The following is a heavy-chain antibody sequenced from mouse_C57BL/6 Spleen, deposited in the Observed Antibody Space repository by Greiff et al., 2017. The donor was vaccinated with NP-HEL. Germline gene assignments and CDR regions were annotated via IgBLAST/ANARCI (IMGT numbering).Heavy chain of an antibody. V-gene: IGHV1-81*01. Sequence: VKLQESGAELARPGASVKLSCKASGYTFTSYGISWVKQRTGQGLEWIGEIYPRSGNTYYNEKFKGKATLTADKSSSTAYMELRSLTSEDSAVYFCAREGEDPWFAYWGQGTLVTVSA. CDR3: AREGEDPWFAY. CDR2: IYPRSGNT. CDR1: GYTFTSYG. J-gene: IGHJ3*01.